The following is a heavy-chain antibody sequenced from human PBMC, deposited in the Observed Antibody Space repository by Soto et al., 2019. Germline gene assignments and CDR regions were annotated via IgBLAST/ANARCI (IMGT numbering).Heavy chain of an antibody. Sequence: GGSLRLSCAASGFTFSSYSMNWVRKAPGKGLERVSTISSSSSYIYYDDSVKGRFTISRDNAKNSQYLQMNSLRAEDTAVYYCARGFYGDYNLCRWGQGTLVTVSS. CDR2: ISSSSSYI. V-gene: IGHV3-21*01. D-gene: IGHD4-17*01. J-gene: IGHJ4*02. CDR1: GFTFSSYS. CDR3: ARGFYGDYNLCR.